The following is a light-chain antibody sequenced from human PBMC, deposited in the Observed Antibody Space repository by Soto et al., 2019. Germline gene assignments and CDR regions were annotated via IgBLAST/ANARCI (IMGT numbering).Light chain of an antibody. J-gene: IGKJ1*01. CDR1: QGIRND. CDR3: LQDYNYPWT. CDR2: AAS. V-gene: IGKV1-6*01. Sequence: AIQMTQSPSSLSASVGDRVTITCRASQGIRNDLGWYQQEPGKAPKLLIYAASSLESGVPSRFSGSGSGTDITLTISSLQPEDFATYYCLQDYNYPWTFGQGTKVDIK.